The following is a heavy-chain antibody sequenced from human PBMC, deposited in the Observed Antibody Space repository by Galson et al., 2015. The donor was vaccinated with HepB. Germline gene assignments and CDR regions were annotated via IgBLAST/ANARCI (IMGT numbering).Heavy chain of an antibody. J-gene: IGHJ4*02. D-gene: IGHD1-26*01. CDR1: GGTFSSYA. CDR2: IIPILGIA. CDR3: ARDRTRERYFDY. Sequence: SVKASCKASGGTFSSYAISWVRQAPGQGLEWMGRIIPILGIANYAQKFQGRVTITADKSTSTAYMELSSLRSEDTAVYYCARDRTRERYFDYWGQGTLVTVSS. V-gene: IGHV1-69*04.